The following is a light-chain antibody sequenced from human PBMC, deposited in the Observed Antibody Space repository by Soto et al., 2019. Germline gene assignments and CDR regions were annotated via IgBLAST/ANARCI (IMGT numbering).Light chain of an antibody. Sequence: EIVLTQSPATLSLSPGERATLSCRASQSVSSYLAWYQQKPGQAPSLLIYDASNRATGIPARFSGRGSGTDCTLTISSLEPEVFAVYYCQQRSNWPPAFGQGTKLEIK. CDR1: QSVSSY. CDR2: DAS. V-gene: IGKV3-11*01. J-gene: IGKJ2*01. CDR3: QQRSNWPPA.